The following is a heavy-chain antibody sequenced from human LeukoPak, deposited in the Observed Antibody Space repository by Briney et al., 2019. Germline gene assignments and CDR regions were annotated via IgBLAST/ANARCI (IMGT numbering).Heavy chain of an antibody. J-gene: IGHJ4*02. D-gene: IGHD5-18*01. CDR1: GFTVCTNC. CDR3: ARVDTVMAYYFDL. Sequence: GGSLRLSSAASGFTVCTNCMTWVPPAPGKGLEWGSTIYSGGTTYYADSVMCRFTISRHNSRNTLYLQMNSLRAEDTAVYYCARVDTVMAYYFDLWGQGTLVTVAS. CDR2: IYSGGTT. V-gene: IGHV3-53*04.